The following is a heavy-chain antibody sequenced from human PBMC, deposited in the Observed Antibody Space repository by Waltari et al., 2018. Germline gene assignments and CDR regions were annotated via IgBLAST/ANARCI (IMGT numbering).Heavy chain of an antibody. D-gene: IGHD6-19*01. CDR3: AKVLVAGGLGVDY. Sequence: EVQLLESGGGLVQPGGSLRLSCAASGFTFSSYAMSWVRQAPGKGLEWVSVIYSGGSSTYDADSVKGRFTISRDNSKNTLYLQMNSLRAEDTAVYYCAKVLVAGGLGVDYWGQGTLVTVSS. J-gene: IGHJ4*02. V-gene: IGHV3-23*03. CDR2: IYSGGSST. CDR1: GFTFSSYA.